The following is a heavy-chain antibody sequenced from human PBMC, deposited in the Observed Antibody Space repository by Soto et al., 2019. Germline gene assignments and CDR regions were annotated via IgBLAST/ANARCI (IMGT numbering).Heavy chain of an antibody. Sequence: QVQLVQSGAEVKKPGASVKVSCKASGYTFTSYGISWVRQAPGQGLEWMGWISAYNGNTNYAQKLQGRVTMTTDTSTGAADMEPRSLRAADTAVYYGASGEPDSSGWYYLNYWGQGTLVTVSS. J-gene: IGHJ4*02. CDR1: GYTFTSYG. CDR2: ISAYNGNT. D-gene: IGHD6-19*01. CDR3: ASGEPDSSGWYYLNY. V-gene: IGHV1-18*01.